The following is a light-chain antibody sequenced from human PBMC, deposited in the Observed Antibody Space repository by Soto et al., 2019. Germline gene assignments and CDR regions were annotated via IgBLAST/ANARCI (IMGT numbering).Light chain of an antibody. V-gene: IGKV1-5*03. CDR1: QTISSW. Sequence: DIQMTQSPSTLSGSVGDRVTITCRARQTISSWLAWYQQKPGKAPKLLIYKASTLKSGVPSRFSGSGAGTELTLTISSLQPDDFATYYVQHYNSYSEAFGQGTKVELK. CDR2: KAS. CDR3: QHYNSYSEA. J-gene: IGKJ1*01.